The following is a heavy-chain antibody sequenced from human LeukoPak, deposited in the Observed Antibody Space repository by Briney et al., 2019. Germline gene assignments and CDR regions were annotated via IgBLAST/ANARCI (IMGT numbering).Heavy chain of an antibody. Sequence: ASVKVSCKAPGDTFSSYDFHWVRQATGQGLEWMGWMNPNSGNTGFAQKFQGRVTLTRDTSIGTAYMELSNLGSDDTAVYYCARGGTMVRGVNALGNYGMDVWGQGTTVTVSS. CDR3: ARGGTMVRGVNALGNYGMDV. CDR1: GDTFSSYD. V-gene: IGHV1-8*01. J-gene: IGHJ6*02. D-gene: IGHD3-10*01. CDR2: MNPNSGNT.